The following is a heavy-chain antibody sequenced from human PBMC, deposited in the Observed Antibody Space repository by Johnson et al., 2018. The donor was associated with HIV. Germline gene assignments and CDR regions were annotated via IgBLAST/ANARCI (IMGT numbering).Heavy chain of an antibody. CDR2: ISRSGSTI. CDR3: AKVGLGHRNGFDI. V-gene: IGHV3-11*04. Sequence: QAQLVESGGGLVKPGGSLRLSCAASGFTFSDYYMSWIRQAPGKGLEWVSYISRSGSTIYYADSVKGRFTISRDNAKNTLYLQMNSLRSEDTAIYYCAKVGLGHRNGFDIWGQGTKVTVSS. J-gene: IGHJ3*02. CDR1: GFTFSDYY. D-gene: IGHD2-15*01.